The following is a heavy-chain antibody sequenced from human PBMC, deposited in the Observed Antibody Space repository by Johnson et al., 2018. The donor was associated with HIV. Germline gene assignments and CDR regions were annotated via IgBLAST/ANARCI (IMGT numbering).Heavy chain of an antibody. D-gene: IGHD2-21*01. V-gene: IGHV3-30*04. J-gene: IGHJ3*02. CDR1: GFTFSSYP. Sequence: VQLVESGGDLVQPGGSLRLSCAVSGFTFSSYPMHWVRQAPGKGLEWVAVISSDGSKKYYVDSVKGRFTISRDNSKTTLYLQMNSLSAEDTAVYYCARGGGCGGDCYSGYDAFDIWGQGTKVTV. CDR2: ISSDGSKK. CDR3: ARGGGCGGDCYSGYDAFDI.